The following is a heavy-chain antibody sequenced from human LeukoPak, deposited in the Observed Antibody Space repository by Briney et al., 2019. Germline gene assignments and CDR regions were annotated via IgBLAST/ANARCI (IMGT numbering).Heavy chain of an antibody. J-gene: IGHJ4*02. D-gene: IGHD5-12*01. CDR1: GGSFSGYY. Sequence: SETLSLTCAVYGGSFSGYYWSWIRQPPGKGLEWSGEINHSGSTNYNPSLKSRVTISVDTSKNQFSLKLSSVTAADTAVYYCARDMVAPDYWGQGTLVTVSS. CDR2: INHSGST. V-gene: IGHV4-34*01. CDR3: ARDMVAPDY.